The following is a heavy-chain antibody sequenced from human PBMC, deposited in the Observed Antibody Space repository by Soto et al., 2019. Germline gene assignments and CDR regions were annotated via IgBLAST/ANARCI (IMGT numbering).Heavy chain of an antibody. CDR2: ISGYNGDT. J-gene: IGHJ6*02. CDR1: GYTFSRYG. CDR3: AKNGQPPYYYYGMDV. D-gene: IGHD2-8*01. Sequence: GASVKVSCKASGYTFSRYGISWVRQAPGQGLEWMGWISGYNGDTIYAQKVQGRVTMTIDTSTYTAYMELRSLTSDDTAIYYCAKNGQPPYYYYGMDVWGQGTTVTV. V-gene: IGHV1-18*01.